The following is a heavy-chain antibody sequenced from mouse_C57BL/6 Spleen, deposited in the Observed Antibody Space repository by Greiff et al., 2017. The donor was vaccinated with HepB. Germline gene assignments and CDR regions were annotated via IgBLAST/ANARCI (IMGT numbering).Heavy chain of an antibody. Sequence: QVQLQQSGPELVKPGASVKISCKASGYEFSSSWMNWVKQRPGKGLEWIGRIYPGDGDTNYNGKFKGKATLTADKSSSTAYMQLSSLTSEDSAVYFCASSYYGSPWFAYSFQGTLVTVSA. CDR3: ASSYYGSPWFAY. CDR2: IYPGDGDT. D-gene: IGHD1-1*01. CDR1: GYEFSSSW. V-gene: IGHV1-82*01. J-gene: IGHJ3*01.